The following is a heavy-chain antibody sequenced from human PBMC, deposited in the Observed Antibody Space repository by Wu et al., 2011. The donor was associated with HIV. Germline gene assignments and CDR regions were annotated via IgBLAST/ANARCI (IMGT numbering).Heavy chain of an antibody. CDR2: IDASSTYI. CDR1: GFTFRHYT. Sequence: VQLVESGGGLVKPGGSLRLSCVGSGFTFRHYTMHWVRQAPGKGLDWVSSIDASSTYIYYADSLQGHSPSPETTPKSSLFLQMNSLTVDDTGVYYCARDPVGDYFDSVGQGTLVAVSS. J-gene: IGHJ4*02. V-gene: IGHV3-21*01. CDR3: ARDPVGDYFDS. D-gene: IGHD4-17*01.